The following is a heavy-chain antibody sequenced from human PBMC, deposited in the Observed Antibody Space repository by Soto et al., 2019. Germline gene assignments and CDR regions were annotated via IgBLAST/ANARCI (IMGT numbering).Heavy chain of an antibody. V-gene: IGHV4-59*01. CDR2: ICYSGST. CDR1: GGSISIYY. D-gene: IGHD4-17*01. J-gene: IGHJ4*02. Sequence: SETLSLTCTVSGGSISIYYCSWIRQPPGKGLEWIGYICYSGSTNYNPSLKSRVTISVDTSKNQFSLKLSSVTAADTAVYYCARDRGWGYGDYVLPLWGQGTLVTVSS. CDR3: ARDRGWGYGDYVLPL.